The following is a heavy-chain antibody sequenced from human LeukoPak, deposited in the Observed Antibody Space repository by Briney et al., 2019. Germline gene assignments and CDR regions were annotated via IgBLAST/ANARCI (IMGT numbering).Heavy chain of an antibody. Sequence: ASVKVSCKASGYTFTSYGISWVRQAPGQGLEWMGWISAYNGNTNYAQKLQGRVTMTTDTSTSTAYMELRSLRSDDTAVYYCAREAKLAAALYYFDYWGQGTLVTVSS. CDR3: AREAKLAAALYYFDY. CDR2: ISAYNGNT. J-gene: IGHJ4*02. D-gene: IGHD6-13*01. V-gene: IGHV1-18*01. CDR1: GYTFTSYG.